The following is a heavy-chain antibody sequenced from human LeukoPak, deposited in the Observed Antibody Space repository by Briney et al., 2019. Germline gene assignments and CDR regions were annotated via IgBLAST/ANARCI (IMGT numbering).Heavy chain of an antibody. CDR2: ISADNGNT. CDR3: ARDSYYSSSWYGNWFDP. CDR1: GYTFTSYG. J-gene: IGHJ5*02. Sequence: ASVKVSCKASGYTFTSYGISWVRQAPGQGLEWMGWISADNGNTNYAQKLQGRVTMTTDTSTSTAYMELRSLRSDDTAVYYWARDSYYSSSWYGNWFDPWGQGTLVTVSS. D-gene: IGHD6-13*01. V-gene: IGHV1-18*01.